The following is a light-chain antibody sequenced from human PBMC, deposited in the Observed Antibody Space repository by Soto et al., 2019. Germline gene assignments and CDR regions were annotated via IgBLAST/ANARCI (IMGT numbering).Light chain of an antibody. J-gene: IGLJ2*01. V-gene: IGLV2-11*01. CDR3: SSYVGWYSLI. Sequence: QSALTQPRSVSGSPGQSVTISCTGTSSDVGGYNYVSWYQQHPGKAPKLMLFDVSKRPSGVPDRFAGSKSGNTASLTISGVQAEDEAGYYCSSYVGWYSLIFGGGTKVTVL. CDR2: DVS. CDR1: SSDVGGYNY.